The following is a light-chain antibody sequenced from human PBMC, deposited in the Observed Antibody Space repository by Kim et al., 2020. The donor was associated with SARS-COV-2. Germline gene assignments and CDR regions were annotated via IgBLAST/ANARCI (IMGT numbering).Light chain of an antibody. CDR3: NSRDSSGNHLV. V-gene: IGLV3-19*01. Sequence: SSELTQDPAVSVALGRTVRITCQGDSLRNYYASWYQQKPRQAPVVVIYGRNDRPSGIPDRFSGSNSGNTASLTITGAQAEDEANYYCNSRDSSGNHLVFGGGTQLTVL. CDR1: SLRNYY. J-gene: IGLJ3*02. CDR2: GRN.